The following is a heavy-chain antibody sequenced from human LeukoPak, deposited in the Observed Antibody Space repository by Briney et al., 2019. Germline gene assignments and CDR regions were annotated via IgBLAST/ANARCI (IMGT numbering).Heavy chain of an antibody. CDR3: ARTVNWNDGGYFDY. J-gene: IGHJ4*02. D-gene: IGHD1-20*01. Sequence: SETLSLTCTVSGGSISSGGYYWRWIRQHPGKGLEWIGYIYYSGSTYYNPSLKSRVTISVDTSKNQFSLKLSSVTAADTAVYYCARTVNWNDGGYFDYWGQGTLVTVSS. CDR1: GGSISSGGYY. CDR2: IYYSGST. V-gene: IGHV4-31*03.